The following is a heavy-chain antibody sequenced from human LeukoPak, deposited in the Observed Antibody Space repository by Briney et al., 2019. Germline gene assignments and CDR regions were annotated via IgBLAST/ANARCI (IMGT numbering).Heavy chain of an antibody. CDR2: INHSGST. Sequence: KPSETLSLTCAVYGGSFSGYYWSWIRQPPGKGLEWIGEINHSGSTNYNPSLKSRVTISVDTSKNQFSLKLSSVTAADTAVYYCARAIGYCSSTSCYYQGDAPGYFDLWGRGTLVTVSS. J-gene: IGHJ2*01. D-gene: IGHD2-2*01. CDR1: GGSFSGYY. V-gene: IGHV4-34*01. CDR3: ARAIGYCSSTSCYYQGDAPGYFDL.